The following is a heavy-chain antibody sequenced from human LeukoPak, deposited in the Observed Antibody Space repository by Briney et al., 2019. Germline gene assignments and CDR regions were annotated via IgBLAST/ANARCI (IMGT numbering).Heavy chain of an antibody. CDR1: GFTFSSYA. J-gene: IGHJ6*02. CDR3: AKRNYYDSSGYYHPYYSYGMDV. V-gene: IGHV3-23*01. Sequence: PGGSLRLSCAASGFTFSSYAMSWVRQAPGKGLEWVPGISASGGTTHYADSVKGRFTISRDNSKNTLYLQMNSLRAEDTAVYYCAKRNYYDSSGYYHPYYSYGMDVWGQGTTVTVSS. CDR2: ISASGGTT. D-gene: IGHD3-22*01.